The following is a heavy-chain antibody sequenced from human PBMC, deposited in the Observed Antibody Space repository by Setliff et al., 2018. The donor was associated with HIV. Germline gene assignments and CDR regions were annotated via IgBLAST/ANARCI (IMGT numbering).Heavy chain of an antibody. V-gene: IGHV1-69*16. CDR1: GGTFSYYT. CDR2: IVPLLGVP. J-gene: IGHJ3*02. D-gene: IGHD1-26*01. Sequence: GASVKVSCKASGGTFSYYTFTWVRQAPGQGLEWLGRIVPLLGVPDYAQKFQGRVTITTDESTSTAYMELSSLRSEDTAVYYCARARWSERDDDAFDIWGQGTMVTVSS. CDR3: ARARWSERDDDAFDI.